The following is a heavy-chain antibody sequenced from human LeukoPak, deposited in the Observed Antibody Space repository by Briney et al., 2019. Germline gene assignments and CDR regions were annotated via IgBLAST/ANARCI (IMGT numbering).Heavy chain of an antibody. CDR1: RFTFDDYA. CDR2: ISGDGGST. J-gene: IGHJ3*01. V-gene: IGHV3-43*02. Sequence: SGGSLRLSSADSRFTFDDYAMHCVRPAPGKGLEWVSLISGDGGSTYYADSVKGRFTNSRNNAKNSLYLQMNSLRAEDTAVYYCASDLYYDFWSGPDAFDFWGQGTMVTVSS. D-gene: IGHD3-3*01. CDR3: ASDLYYDFWSGPDAFDF.